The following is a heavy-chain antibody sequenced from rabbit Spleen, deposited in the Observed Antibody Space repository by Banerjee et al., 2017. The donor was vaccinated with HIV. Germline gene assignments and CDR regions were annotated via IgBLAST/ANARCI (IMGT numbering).Heavy chain of an antibody. CDR2: IEGGSSSFT. D-gene: IGHD1-1*01. J-gene: IGHJ6*01. V-gene: IGHV1S45*01. CDR1: GVSFSGSSY. Sequence: QEQLEESGGGLVKPGGTLTLTCTASGVSFSGSSYMCWVRQAPGKGLEWIACIEGGSSSFTYFASWAKGRFTISKASSTTVTLQMTSLTAADTATYFCARDTSSSFSSYGMDLWGQGTLVTVS. CDR3: ARDTSSSFSSYGMDL.